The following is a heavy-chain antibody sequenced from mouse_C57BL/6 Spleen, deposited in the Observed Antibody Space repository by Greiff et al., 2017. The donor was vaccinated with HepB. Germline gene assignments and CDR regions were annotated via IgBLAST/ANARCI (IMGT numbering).Heavy chain of an antibody. CDR2: IDPSDSET. V-gene: IGHV1-52*01. CDR3: AREGDYDGFAY. Sequence: QVHVKQPGAELVRPGSSVKLSCKASGYTFTSYWMHWVKQRPIQGLEWIGNIDPSDSETHYNQKFKDKATLTVDKSSSTAYMQLSSLTSEDSAVYYCAREGDYDGFAYWGQGTLVTVSA. D-gene: IGHD2-4*01. CDR1: GYTFTSYW. J-gene: IGHJ3*01.